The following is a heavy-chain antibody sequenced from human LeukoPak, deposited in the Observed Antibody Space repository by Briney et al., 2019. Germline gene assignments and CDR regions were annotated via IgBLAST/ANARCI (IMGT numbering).Heavy chain of an antibody. CDR2: IYHSGST. D-gene: IGHD3-10*01. J-gene: IGHJ5*02. CDR1: GGSISSSNW. CDR3: ARDLATMVRGVEGGYNWFDP. Sequence: SETLSLTCAVSGGSISSSNWWSWVRQPPGKGLEWIGEIYHSGSTNYNPSLKSRVTISVDKSKNQFSLKLSSVTAADTAVYYRARDLATMVRGVEGGYNWFDPWGQGTLVTVSS. V-gene: IGHV4-4*02.